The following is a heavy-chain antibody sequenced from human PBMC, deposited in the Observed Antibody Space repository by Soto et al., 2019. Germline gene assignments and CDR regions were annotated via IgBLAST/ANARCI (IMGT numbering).Heavy chain of an antibody. CDR3: ARDWKEKVGATFYY. V-gene: IGHV1-18*01. Sequence: ASVKVSCKASGYTFTSYGISWVRQAPGQGLEWMGWISAYNGNRNYAQKVQGRVTTTTDTSTSTAYMELRSLRSDDTAVYYCARDWKEKVGATFYYWGQGALVTSPQ. CDR2: ISAYNGNR. J-gene: IGHJ4*02. CDR1: GYTFTSYG. D-gene: IGHD1-26*01.